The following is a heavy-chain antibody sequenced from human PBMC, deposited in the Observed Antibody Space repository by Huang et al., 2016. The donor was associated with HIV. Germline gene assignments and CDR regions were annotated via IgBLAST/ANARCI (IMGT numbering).Heavy chain of an antibody. CDR1: GFSFTNYW. D-gene: IGHD5-18*01. Sequence: EVQLVQSGAEVKKPGESLTISCKGSGFSFTNYWIGGVRQMPGKGLEWRGVSSPGDSDTTYSPSVEGQVTISADKSINTAYLQWSSLKASDSAIYYCARPLLGYSYGYYFDQWGQGTLVTVSS. V-gene: IGHV5-51*03. CDR3: ARPLLGYSYGYYFDQ. J-gene: IGHJ4*02. CDR2: SSPGDSDT.